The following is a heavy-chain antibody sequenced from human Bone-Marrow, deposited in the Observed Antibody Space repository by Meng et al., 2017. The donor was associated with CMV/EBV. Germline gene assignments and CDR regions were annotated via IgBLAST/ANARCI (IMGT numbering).Heavy chain of an antibody. CDR2: IYYSGST. CDR3: ARDRYDFWNGYNGMDV. J-gene: IGHJ6*02. CDR1: GGSMSGYY. Sequence: SETLSLTCTVSGGSMSGYYWSWIRQHPGKGLEWIGYIYYSGSTYYNPSLKSRVTISVDTSKNQFSLKLSSVTAADTAVYYCARDRYDFWNGYNGMDVWGQGTTVTVSS. V-gene: IGHV4-31*03. D-gene: IGHD3-3*01.